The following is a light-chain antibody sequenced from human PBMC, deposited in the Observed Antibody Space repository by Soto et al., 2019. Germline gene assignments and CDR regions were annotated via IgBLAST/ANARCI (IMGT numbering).Light chain of an antibody. CDR3: QQGYSTTPIT. CDR2: DAS. CDR1: QSITTY. Sequence: EIQMTQSPSSRFASVGDRAPITGRASQSITTYLNWYQHKPGKAPKLLMHDASSLDSGVPSRFSGSGSGTEFTLSISSLQPEDFATYYCQQGYSTTPITFGQGTRLEIK. J-gene: IGKJ5*01. V-gene: IGKV1-39*01.